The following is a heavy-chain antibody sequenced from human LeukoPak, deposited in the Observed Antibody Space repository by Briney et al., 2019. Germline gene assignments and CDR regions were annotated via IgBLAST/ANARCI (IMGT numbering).Heavy chain of an antibody. V-gene: IGHV3-23*01. D-gene: IGHD5-18*01. CDR3: AAVDVDTAFP. Sequence: GGTLRLSCAASGFTFSSYGMTWVRQAPGKGLEWVSAISGSGGSTYYADSVKGRFTISRDNSKNTLYLQMNSLRAEDTAVYYCAAVDVDTAFPWGQGTLVTVSS. J-gene: IGHJ5*02. CDR2: ISGSGGST. CDR1: GFTFSSYG.